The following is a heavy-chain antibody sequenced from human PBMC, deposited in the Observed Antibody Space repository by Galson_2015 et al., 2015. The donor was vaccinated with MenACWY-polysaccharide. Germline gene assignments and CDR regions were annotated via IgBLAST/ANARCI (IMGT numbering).Heavy chain of an antibody. CDR3: VKNGYTGSSYGFFDS. J-gene: IGHJ4*02. D-gene: IGHD1-26*01. Sequence: SLRLSCAASGFTFSTYAMHWVRQAPGQGLEWMATISSSGDDKYYVDSVKGRFTISRDNSNNTLYLEMSSLSAGDTALYYCVKNGYTGSSYGFFDSWGQGTLGTVSS. V-gene: IGHV3-30*18. CDR1: GFTFSTYA. CDR2: ISSSGDDK.